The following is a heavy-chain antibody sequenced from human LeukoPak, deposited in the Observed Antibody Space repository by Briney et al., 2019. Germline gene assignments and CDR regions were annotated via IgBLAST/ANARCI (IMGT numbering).Heavy chain of an antibody. Sequence: GGSLRLSCAASGFTFRSYDMHWVRQAPGKGLEWVSGSNNKGDYTYYADSVRGRFTISRDNSKNMLYLQMNSLRAEDTALYYCAKAREASRLRYGMDVWGQGTTVTVSS. D-gene: IGHD3-16*01. V-gene: IGHV3-23*01. CDR3: AKAREASRLRYGMDV. CDR2: SNNKGDYT. CDR1: GFTFRSYD. J-gene: IGHJ6*02.